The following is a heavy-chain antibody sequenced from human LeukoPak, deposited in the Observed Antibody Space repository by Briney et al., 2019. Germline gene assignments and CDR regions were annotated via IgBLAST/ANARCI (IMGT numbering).Heavy chain of an antibody. CDR2: ISSSSSII. V-gene: IGHV3-48*01. CDR3: ARARGYSYGYSDY. D-gene: IGHD5-18*01. J-gene: IGHJ4*02. Sequence: GGSLRLSCAASGCTFSSYSMNWVRQAPGKGLEWVSYISSSSSIIDYADSVKGRFTISRDNAKNSLYLQMNSLRAEDTAVYYCARARGYSYGYSDYWGQGTLVTVSS. CDR1: GCTFSSYS.